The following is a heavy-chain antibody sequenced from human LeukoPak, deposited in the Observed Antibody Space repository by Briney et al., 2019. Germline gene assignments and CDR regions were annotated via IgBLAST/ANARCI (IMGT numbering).Heavy chain of an antibody. D-gene: IGHD5-24*01. V-gene: IGHV3-30-3*01. J-gene: IGHJ4*02. CDR1: GFTFSRYA. Sequence: GGSLRLSCAASGFTFSRYAMHWVRQAPGKGLEWVAVISYDGSNKYYADSVKGRFTISRDNAKNSLYLQMNSLRVEDTAVYYCAKEGRSLQTYWGQGTLVTVSS. CDR2: ISYDGSNK. CDR3: AKEGRSLQTY.